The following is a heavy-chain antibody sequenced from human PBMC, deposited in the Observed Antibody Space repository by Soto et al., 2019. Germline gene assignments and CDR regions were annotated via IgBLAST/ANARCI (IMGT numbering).Heavy chain of an antibody. CDR2: ISNSGSNR. V-gene: IGHV3-23*01. Sequence: EVQLLQYGGGLVQPGGSLRLSCTASGFTFSNYVMTWVRQAPGTGLQWVSSISNSGSNRYYAESVKGRVTISRDNSNNTLYLQMNSLRAEDTALYYCARRGRTLTHSSYSMDVWGKGTTVAVSS. CDR3: ARRGRTLTHSSYSMDV. CDR1: GFTFSNYV. J-gene: IGHJ6*03.